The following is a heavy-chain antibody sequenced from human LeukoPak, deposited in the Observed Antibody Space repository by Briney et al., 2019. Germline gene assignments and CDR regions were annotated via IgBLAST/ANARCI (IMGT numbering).Heavy chain of an antibody. Sequence: GGSLRLSCAASGFTFSSYWMSWVRQAPGKGLEWVANIKQDGSEKYYVDSVKGRFTISRDNAKNSLYLQMNSLRAEDTAVYYCARHPDHYGDYGELYFDYWGQGTLVTVSS. CDR1: GFTFSSYW. CDR3: ARHPDHYGDYGELYFDY. V-gene: IGHV3-7*01. J-gene: IGHJ4*02. CDR2: IKQDGSEK. D-gene: IGHD4-17*01.